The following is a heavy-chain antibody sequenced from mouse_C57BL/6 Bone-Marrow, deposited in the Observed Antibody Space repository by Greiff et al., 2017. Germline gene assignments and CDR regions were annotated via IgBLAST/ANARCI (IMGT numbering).Heavy chain of an antibody. CDR3: AAYGNFAY. J-gene: IGHJ3*01. CDR1: GYTFTSYW. Sequence: QVQLQQPGAELVRPGTSVKLSCKASGYTFTSYWMHWVKQRPGQGLEWIGVIDPSDSYTNYNQKFKGKAKLTVDTSSSTAYMQLSSLTSEDSAVYYCAAYGNFAYWGQGTLVTVSA. V-gene: IGHV1-59*01. CDR2: IDPSDSYT. D-gene: IGHD2-1*01.